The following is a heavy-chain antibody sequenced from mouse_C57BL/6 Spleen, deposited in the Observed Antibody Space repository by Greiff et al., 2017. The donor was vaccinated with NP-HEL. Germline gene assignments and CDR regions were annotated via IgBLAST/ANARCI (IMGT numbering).Heavy chain of an antibody. Sequence: EVKVVESGGGLVQPGGSLSRSCAASGFTFTDYYMSWVRQPPGKALEWLGFIRNKANGYTTEYSASVKGRFTISRDNSQSILYLQMNALRAEDSATYYCARPLDSSGPYAMDYWGQGTSVTVSS. CDR3: ARPLDSSGPYAMDY. CDR2: IRNKANGYTT. CDR1: GFTFTDYY. V-gene: IGHV7-3*01. J-gene: IGHJ4*01. D-gene: IGHD3-2*02.